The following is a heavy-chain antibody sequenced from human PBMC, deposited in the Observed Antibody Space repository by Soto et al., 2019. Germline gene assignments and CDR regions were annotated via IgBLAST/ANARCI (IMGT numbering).Heavy chain of an antibody. V-gene: IGHV4-59*01. CDR2: IHYSGAT. J-gene: IGHJ4*02. D-gene: IGHD6-13*01. CDR3: AAGEASSRNLAPYYLDF. Sequence: ETLSLTCTVSGGSMRNYFWTWIRQPPGKGLEWIGYIHYSGATSFFPSYNPSLRSRVTISEDTSKNQFSLKLLSVTTADTAVYFCAAGEASSRNLAPYYLDFWGQGTLVTVSS. CDR1: GGSMRNYF.